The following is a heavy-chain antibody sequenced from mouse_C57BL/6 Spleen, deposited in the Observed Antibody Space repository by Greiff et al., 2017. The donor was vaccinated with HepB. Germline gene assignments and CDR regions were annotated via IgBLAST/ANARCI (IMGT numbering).Heavy chain of an antibody. Sequence: EVQLQQSGAELVRPGSSVKMSCKTSGYTFTSYGINWVKQRPGQGLEWIGYIYIGNGYTEYNEKFKGKATLTSAKSSSTSDMQRSSLTSEDAAIYFCARGDNWEVAYFDYWGQGTTLTVSS. CDR2: IYIGNGYT. CDR1: GYTFTSYG. V-gene: IGHV1-58*01. D-gene: IGHD4-1*01. J-gene: IGHJ2*01. CDR3: ARGDNWEVAYFDY.